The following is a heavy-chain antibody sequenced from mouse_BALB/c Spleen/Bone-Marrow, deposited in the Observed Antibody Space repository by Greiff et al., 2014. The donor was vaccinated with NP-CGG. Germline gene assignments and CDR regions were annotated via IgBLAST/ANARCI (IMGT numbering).Heavy chain of an antibody. CDR1: GYTFSSYW. J-gene: IGHJ2*01. CDR2: ILPGSGNT. V-gene: IGHV1-9*01. CDR3: ARRPLYYFDY. Sequence: QVQLQQSGAELMKPGASVKISCKATGYTFSSYWIEWVKQRPGHGLEWIGEILPGSGNTNYNENFKGKATFTADTSSNTAYMQLSSLTSEDSAVYYCARRPLYYFDYWGQGTTLTVSS.